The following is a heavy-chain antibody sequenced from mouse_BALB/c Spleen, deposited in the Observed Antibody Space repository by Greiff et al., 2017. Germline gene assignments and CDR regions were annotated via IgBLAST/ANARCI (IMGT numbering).Heavy chain of an antibody. CDR2: ISSGSSTI. V-gene: IGHV5-17*02. D-gene: IGHD2-2*01. Sequence: EVHLVESGGGLVQPGGSRKLSCAASGFTFSSFGMHWVRQAPEKGLEWVAYISSGSSTIYYADSVKGRFTISRGNPKNTLFLQMTSLRSEDTAMYYCSRSVGDDWNYFDDWGQGTTLTVSS. CDR3: SRSVGDDWNYFDD. J-gene: IGHJ2*01. CDR1: GFTFSSFG.